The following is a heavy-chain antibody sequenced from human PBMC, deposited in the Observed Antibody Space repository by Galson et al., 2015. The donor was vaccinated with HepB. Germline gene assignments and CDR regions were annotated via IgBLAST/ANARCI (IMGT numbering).Heavy chain of an antibody. J-gene: IGHJ3*02. Sequence: SLRLSCAASGFTFSSYWMHWVRQAPGKGLVWVSRINSDGSSTSYADSVKGRFTISRDNAKNTLYLQMNSLRAEDTAVYYCARDPTNWGYGRLPFDIWGQGTMVTVSS. D-gene: IGHD7-27*01. CDR3: ARDPTNWGYGRLPFDI. V-gene: IGHV3-74*01. CDR1: GFTFSSYW. CDR2: INSDGSST.